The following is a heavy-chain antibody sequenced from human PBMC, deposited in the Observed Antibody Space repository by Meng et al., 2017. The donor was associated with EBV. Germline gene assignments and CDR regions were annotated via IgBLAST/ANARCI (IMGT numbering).Heavy chain of an antibody. Sequence: QVQLQQWGASPLKPSETLSLTCSCYGWSFSGYYWSWNRQPPGKGLEWIGEINHSGSTNYNPSLKSRVTISVDTSKNQFSLKLSSVTAADTAVYYCARGRWLQPGSYFDYWGQGTLVTVSS. CDR3: ARGRWLQPGSYFDY. CDR2: INHSGST. V-gene: IGHV4-34*01. CDR1: GWSFSGYY. J-gene: IGHJ4*02. D-gene: IGHD5-24*01.